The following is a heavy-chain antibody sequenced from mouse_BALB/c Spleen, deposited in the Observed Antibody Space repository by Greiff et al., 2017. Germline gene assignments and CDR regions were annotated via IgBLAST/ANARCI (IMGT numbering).Heavy chain of an antibody. V-gene: IGHV5-6-5*01. Sequence: EVQLQESGGGLVKPGGSLKLSCAASGFTFSSYAMSWVRQTPEKRLEWVASISSGGSTYYPDSVKGRFTISRDNARNILYLQMSSLRSEDTAMYYCARGVYGADWGQGTLVTVSA. CDR2: ISSGGST. J-gene: IGHJ3*01. D-gene: IGHD1-1*02. CDR1: GFTFSSYA. CDR3: ARGVYGAD.